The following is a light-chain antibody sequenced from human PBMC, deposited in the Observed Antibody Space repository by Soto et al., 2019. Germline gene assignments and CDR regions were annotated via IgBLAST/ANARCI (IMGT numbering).Light chain of an antibody. CDR1: KNDIGVYDF. CDR2: EVV. CDR3: KSYAGSNTYV. Sequence: ALTQPPSASGSPGQSVTISCTGTKNDIGVYDFVSWYQHHPGKAPRLIIYEVVQRPSGVPDRFSGSKSGNTASLTVSGLQAADEGDYFCKSYAGSNTYVFGSGTKVTVL. J-gene: IGLJ1*01. V-gene: IGLV2-8*01.